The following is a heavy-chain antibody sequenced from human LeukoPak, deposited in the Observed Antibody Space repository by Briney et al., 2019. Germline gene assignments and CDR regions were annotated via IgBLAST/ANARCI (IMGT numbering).Heavy chain of an antibody. V-gene: IGHV5-51*01. D-gene: IGHD1-1*01. CDR3: ARHQTTGMAGDF. J-gene: IGHJ4*02. CDR1: GYSFSSYW. Sequence: GESLKISCKASGYSFSSYWIAWVRQMPGKGLEWMGIIFPGDSDTRYSPSFQGQVTISADKSISTAYLQWSSLKASDTAMYYCARHQTTGMAGDFWGQGTLVTVSS. CDR2: IFPGDSDT.